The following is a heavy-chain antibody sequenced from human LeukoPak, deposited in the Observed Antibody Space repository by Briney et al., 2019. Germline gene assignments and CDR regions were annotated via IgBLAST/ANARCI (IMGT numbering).Heavy chain of an antibody. V-gene: IGHV3-33*06. CDR3: AKALAPSIAVAGTPIDY. CDR1: GFTFSSYG. D-gene: IGHD6-19*01. Sequence: GGSLRLSCAASGFTFSSYGMHWVRQAPGKGLEWVAVIWYDGSNKYYADSVKGRFTISGDNSKNTLYLQMNSLRAEDTAVYYCAKALAPSIAVAGTPIDYWGQGTLVTVSS. CDR2: IWYDGSNK. J-gene: IGHJ4*02.